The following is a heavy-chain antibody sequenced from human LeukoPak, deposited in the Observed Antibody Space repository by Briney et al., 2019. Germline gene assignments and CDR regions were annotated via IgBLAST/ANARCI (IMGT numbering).Heavy chain of an antibody. CDR1: GFTFDDYA. J-gene: IGHJ4*02. V-gene: IGHV3-9*01. Sequence: PGGSLRLSCAASGFTFDDYAMHWVRQAPGKGLEWVSGISWNSGSIGYADSVKGRFTISRDNAKNSLYLQMNSLRAEDTAVYYCARNLGYDSSGPDYWGQGTLVTVSS. CDR2: ISWNSGSI. CDR3: ARNLGYDSSGPDY. D-gene: IGHD3-22*01.